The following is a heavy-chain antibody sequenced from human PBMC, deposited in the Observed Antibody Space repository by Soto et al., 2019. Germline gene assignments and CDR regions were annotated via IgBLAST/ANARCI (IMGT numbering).Heavy chain of an antibody. CDR2: IGSRGDST. V-gene: IGHV3-23*01. D-gene: IGHD6-19*01. CDR1: GFTFSSFA. Sequence: EVQLLESRGGVVQPGGSLRLSCAASGFTFSSFAMSWVRQAPGKGLEWVSAIGSRGDSTYYADSVKGRFTISRDNSKNTLYLQMNSLRAEDTAVYYCAKDLIYGYNSGRPFDSWGQGTLVTVSS. CDR3: AKDLIYGYNSGRPFDS. J-gene: IGHJ4*02.